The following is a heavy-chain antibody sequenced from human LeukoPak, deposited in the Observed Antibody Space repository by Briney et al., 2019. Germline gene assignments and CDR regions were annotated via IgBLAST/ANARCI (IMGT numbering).Heavy chain of an antibody. V-gene: IGHV3-30-3*01. Sequence: GTSLRLSCAASGFTFNTYAMHWVRQAAGMGLEWVAVISSAGSTKYYADSVKGRFTVSRDNSENTLYLQMNSLRAEDTAVYYCARDYSSGWYGGLDYWGQGTLVTVSS. D-gene: IGHD6-19*01. CDR2: ISSAGSTK. J-gene: IGHJ4*02. CDR3: ARDYSSGWYGGLDY. CDR1: GFTFNTYA.